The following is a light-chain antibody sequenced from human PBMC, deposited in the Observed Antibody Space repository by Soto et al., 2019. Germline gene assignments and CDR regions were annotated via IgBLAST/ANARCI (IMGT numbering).Light chain of an antibody. Sequence: QSVLPQPPSASGTPGQRVTISCSTTNSRSGSNYVYWYQQLPGAAPKLLIYRNDQRPSGVPDRFSASKSGTSASLAISGLRSEDEADYFCAKWDDSLRVYVFRSGTKLTVL. CDR1: NSRSGSNY. CDR2: RND. J-gene: IGLJ1*01. V-gene: IGLV1-47*01. CDR3: AKWDDSLRVYV.